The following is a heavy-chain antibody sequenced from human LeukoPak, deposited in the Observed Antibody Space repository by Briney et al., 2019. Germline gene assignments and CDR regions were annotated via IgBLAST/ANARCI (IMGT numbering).Heavy chain of an antibody. CDR1: GFTFRSYA. CDR3: ARARYYYDSSGYFADY. CDR2: ISGSGSAT. V-gene: IGHV3-48*02. Sequence: GGSLRLSCAASGFTFRSYAMNWVRQAPGKGLEWVSAISGSGSATYYADSVKGRFTISRDNAKNSLYLQMNSLRDEDTAVYYRARARYYYDSSGYFADYWGQGTLVTVSS. J-gene: IGHJ4*02. D-gene: IGHD3-22*01.